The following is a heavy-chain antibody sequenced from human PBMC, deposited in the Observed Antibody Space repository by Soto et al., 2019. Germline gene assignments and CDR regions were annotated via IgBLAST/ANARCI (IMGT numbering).Heavy chain of an antibody. CDR1: GGTFSNYA. V-gene: IGHV1-69*15. J-gene: IGHJ5*02. CDR2: IIPIFGTT. Sequence: QVQLVQSGAEVKKPGSSVKVSCKASGGTFSNYAITWVRQAPGQGLEWVGRIIPIFGTTNVAQKFQGRVTITADESTXSTNMELSGLRSDDTAVYYCAKDGGADGYFGNWLDPWGQGTLVTVSS. D-gene: IGHD5-12*01. CDR3: AKDGGADGYFGNWLDP.